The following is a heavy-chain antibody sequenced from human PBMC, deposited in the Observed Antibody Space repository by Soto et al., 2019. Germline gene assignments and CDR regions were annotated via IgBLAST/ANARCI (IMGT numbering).Heavy chain of an antibody. V-gene: IGHV3-21*01. J-gene: IGHJ4*02. CDR3: ARDRRDGYIFDY. D-gene: IGHD5-12*01. CDR1: GFTFSSYS. CDR2: ISSGSGYI. Sequence: EVQLVESGGGLVKPGGSLSLSCAASGFTFSSYSMNWVRQAPGKGLEWVSSISSGSGYIYYADSVKGRFTISRDNAKNSLFLQMNSLRAEDTAVYCCARDRRDGYIFDYWGQGTLVTVSS.